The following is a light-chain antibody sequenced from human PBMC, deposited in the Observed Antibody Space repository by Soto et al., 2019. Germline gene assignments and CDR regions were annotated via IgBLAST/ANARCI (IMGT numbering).Light chain of an antibody. CDR3: QTWGTGIVV. J-gene: IGLJ3*02. Sequence: QAVVTQSPSASASLGASVKVTCTLSSGHRNYAIAWHQQQPEKGPRYLMKVNTDGSHTKGDGIPDRFSGSSSGSERYLTISSLQSDDDGDYNCQTWGTGIVVFGGGTQLTVL. V-gene: IGLV4-69*01. CDR2: VNTDGSH. CDR1: SGHRNYA.